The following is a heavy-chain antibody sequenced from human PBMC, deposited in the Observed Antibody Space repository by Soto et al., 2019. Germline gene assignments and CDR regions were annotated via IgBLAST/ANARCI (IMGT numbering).Heavy chain of an antibody. V-gene: IGHV4-59*11. J-gene: IGHJ4*02. CDR3: ARSNWYSEY. Sequence: PLETLSLTCTVSGGSINNHDVSWIRQPPGKGLEWIGYIYYTGSTNYNPSLKSRVTISVDTSKNQFSLNLTSLTAADTAIYYCARSNWYSEYWGQGTLVTVSS. CDR1: GGSINNHD. D-gene: IGHD7-27*01. CDR2: IYYTGST.